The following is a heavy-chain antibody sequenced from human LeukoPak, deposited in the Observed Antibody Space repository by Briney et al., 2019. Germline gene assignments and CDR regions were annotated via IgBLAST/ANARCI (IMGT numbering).Heavy chain of an antibody. CDR1: GGSFSGYY. CDR3: ARLETYYYDSSGYPIFDY. J-gene: IGHJ4*02. Sequence: PLETLSLTCAVYGGSFSGYYWSWIRQPPGKGLEWIGEINHTGSTNYNPSLKSRVTISVDTSKNQFSLKLSSVTAADTAVYYCARLETYYYDSSGYPIFDYWGQGTLVTVSS. CDR2: INHTGST. D-gene: IGHD3-22*01. V-gene: IGHV4-34*01.